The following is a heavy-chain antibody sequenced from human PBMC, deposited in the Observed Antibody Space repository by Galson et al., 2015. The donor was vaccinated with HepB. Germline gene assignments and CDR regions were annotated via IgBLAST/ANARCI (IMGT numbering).Heavy chain of an antibody. V-gene: IGHV5-51*03. CDR2: IYPGDSDT. CDR3: ARRDGYDFWSGYRPTHAGNWYFDL. CDR1: GYSFTSYW. J-gene: IGHJ2*01. Sequence: QSGAEVKKPGESLKISCKGSGYSFTSYWIGWVRQMPGKGLEWMGIIYPGDSDTRYSPSFQGQVTISADKSISTAYLQWSSLKASDTAMYYCARRDGYDFWSGYRPTHAGNWYFDLWGRGTLVTVSS. D-gene: IGHD3-3*01.